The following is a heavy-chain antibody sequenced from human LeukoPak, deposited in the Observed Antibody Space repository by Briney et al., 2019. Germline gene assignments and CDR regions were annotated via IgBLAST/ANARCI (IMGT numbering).Heavy chain of an antibody. CDR2: IYTSGST. D-gene: IGHD3-10*01. J-gene: IGHJ5*02. CDR3: ARGLLSYNWFDP. V-gene: IGHV4-59*10. Sequence: SETLSLTCAVYGGSFSDYYWSWIRQPAGKGLEWIGRIYTSGSTNYNPSLKSRVTISVDTSKNQFSLKLSSVTAADTAVYYCARGLLSYNWFDPWGQGTLVTVSS. CDR1: GGSFSDYY.